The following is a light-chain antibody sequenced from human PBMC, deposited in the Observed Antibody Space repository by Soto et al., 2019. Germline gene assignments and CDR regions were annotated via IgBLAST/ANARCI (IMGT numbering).Light chain of an antibody. CDR1: QSISTY. V-gene: IGKV1-39*01. CDR3: EQSYRTPIT. Sequence: DIQMTQSPSSLSASVGDRVTLTCRASQSISTYLNWYQQKPGKPPRLLICDASSLQSGVPSRFGGSGSGTDFSLTISSLHPEDLATYYCEQSYRTPITFGQGTRLE. J-gene: IGKJ5*01. CDR2: DAS.